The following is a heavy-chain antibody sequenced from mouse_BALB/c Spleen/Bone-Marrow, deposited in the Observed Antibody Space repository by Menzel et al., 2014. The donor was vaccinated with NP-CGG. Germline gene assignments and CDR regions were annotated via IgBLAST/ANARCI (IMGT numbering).Heavy chain of an antibody. J-gene: IGHJ3*01. CDR1: GYSFTSYW. CDR2: IHPSGSET. Sequence: QVQLQQSGAELVRPGASVKLSCKASGYSFTSYWMNWVKQRPGQGLEWIGMIHPSGSETRLNQNFKDKATLAVDKSSSTAYMQLSSPTSEDSAVYYCARSRGEGYWGQGTLVTVSA. CDR3: ARSRGEGY. V-gene: IGHV1-61*01.